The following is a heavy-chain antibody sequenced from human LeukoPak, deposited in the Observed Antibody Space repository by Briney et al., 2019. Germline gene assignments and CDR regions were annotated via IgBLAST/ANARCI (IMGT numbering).Heavy chain of an antibody. J-gene: IGHJ4*02. CDR2: MKQDGSEK. Sequence: GGSLRLSCAASGFTFSSYSMNWVRQAPGKGLEWVANMKQDGSEKYYVDSVKGRFTISRDNARNSLYLQMNSLRAEDTAMYYCAREDYYDSSGYPFDYWGQGTLVTVSS. D-gene: IGHD3-22*01. CDR1: GFTFSSYS. V-gene: IGHV3-7*01. CDR3: AREDYYDSSGYPFDY.